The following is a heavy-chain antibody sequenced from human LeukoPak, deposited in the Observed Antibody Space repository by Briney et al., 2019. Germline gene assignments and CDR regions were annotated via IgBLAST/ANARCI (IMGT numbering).Heavy chain of an antibody. V-gene: IGHV4-4*07. D-gene: IGHD5-12*01. CDR2: IYTSGST. CDR3: ARVEGYSGYDWALDY. Sequence: SETLSLTCTVSGGSISSYYWSWIRQPAGKGLEWIGRIYTSGSTNYNPSLKSRVTMSVDRSKNQFSLKLSSVTAADTAVYYCARVEGYSGYDWALDYWGQGTLVTVSS. J-gene: IGHJ4*02. CDR1: GGSISSYY.